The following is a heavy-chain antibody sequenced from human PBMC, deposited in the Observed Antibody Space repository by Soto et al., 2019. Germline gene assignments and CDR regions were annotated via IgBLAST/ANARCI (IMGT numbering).Heavy chain of an antibody. CDR1: GFSLSTDGVG. D-gene: IGHD4-4*01. CDR3: ARRPRYSNYVDY. V-gene: IGHV2-5*01. CDR2: LYWNDDK. J-gene: IGHJ4*02. Sequence: QITLKESGPTLVKPTQTLTLTCTFSGFSLSTDGVGVCWIRQPPGKALEWLALLYWNDDKRYSPFLQSRLTIAKHTSKNQVVLTMTNVDPADTATYYCARRPRYSNYVDYWGQGTLVSVSA.